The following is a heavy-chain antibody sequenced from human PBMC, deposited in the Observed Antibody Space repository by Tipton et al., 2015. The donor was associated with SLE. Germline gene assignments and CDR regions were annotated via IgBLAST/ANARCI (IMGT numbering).Heavy chain of an antibody. V-gene: IGHV4-61*08. D-gene: IGHD3-22*01. CDR3: ARLSDYDSGGYYPWYFDY. CDR1: GGSISRGGYY. Sequence: TLSLTCTVSGGSISRGGYYWSWIRQPPGKGLEWIGYIYATGNTDYNPSLKSRVTISVDTSKNQFSLKLSSVTAADTAAYYCARLSDYDSGGYYPWYFDYWGQGTLVTVSS. J-gene: IGHJ4*02. CDR2: IYATGNT.